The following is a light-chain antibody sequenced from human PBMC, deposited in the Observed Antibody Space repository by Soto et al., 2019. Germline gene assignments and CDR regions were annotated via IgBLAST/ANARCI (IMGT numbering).Light chain of an antibody. J-gene: IGKJ2*01. V-gene: IGKV3-11*01. Sequence: EIVLTQSPATLSLSSGERATLSCRASQSVSSYLAWYQQKPGQAPRLLIYEASNRATGIPARFSGSGSGTDFTLTIRSLEPEDFAVYYCQQRSNWPPYTFGQGTKLEIK. CDR1: QSVSSY. CDR3: QQRSNWPPYT. CDR2: EAS.